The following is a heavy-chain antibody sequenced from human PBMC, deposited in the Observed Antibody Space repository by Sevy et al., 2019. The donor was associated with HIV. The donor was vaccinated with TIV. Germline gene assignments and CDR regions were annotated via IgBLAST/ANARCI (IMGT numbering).Heavy chain of an antibody. CDR3: ASIAVAGMDV. V-gene: IGHV4-39*01. Sequence: SETLSLTCTVSGGSISSSSYYWGWIRQPPGKGLEWIGSIYYSGSTYYNPSLKSRVTISVDTSKNQFSLKLSSVTAADTAVYYCASIAVAGMDVWGKGTTVTVSS. J-gene: IGHJ6*04. D-gene: IGHD6-19*01. CDR1: GGSISSSSYY. CDR2: IYYSGST.